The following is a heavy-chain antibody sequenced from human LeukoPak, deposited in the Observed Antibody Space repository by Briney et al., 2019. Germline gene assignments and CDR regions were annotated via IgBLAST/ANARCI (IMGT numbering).Heavy chain of an antibody. CDR1: GGSISNYY. J-gene: IGHJ4*02. V-gene: IGHV4-59*01. CDR2: IYYSGST. Sequence: PSETLSLTCTVSGGSISNYYWSWIRQPPGKGLEWIGYIYYSGSTNYNPSLKSRVTISVDTSKNQFSLKLSSVTAADTAVYYCASYSSSWFDYWGQGTLVTVSS. D-gene: IGHD6-13*01. CDR3: ASYSSSWFDY.